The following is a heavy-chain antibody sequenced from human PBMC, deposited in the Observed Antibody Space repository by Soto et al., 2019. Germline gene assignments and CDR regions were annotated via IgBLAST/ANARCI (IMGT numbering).Heavy chain of an antibody. D-gene: IGHD5-18*01. Sequence: EVQLLESGGGLVQPGGSLRLSCAASGFTFSSYAMSWVRQAPGKGLEWVSGISGSGGSTYYADSVKGRFTISRDNSKNTLYLQTNSLRSEDTVVYYCAKERGYNYGYDAMDVWGQATTATVSS. J-gene: IGHJ6*02. CDR1: GFTFSSYA. CDR3: AKERGYNYGYDAMDV. CDR2: ISGSGGST. V-gene: IGHV3-23*01.